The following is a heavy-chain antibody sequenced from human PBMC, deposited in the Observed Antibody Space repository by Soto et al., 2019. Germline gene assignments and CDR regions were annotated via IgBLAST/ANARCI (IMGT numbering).Heavy chain of an antibody. J-gene: IGHJ4*02. Sequence: ASVKVSCKASGYTFTSYGISWVRQAPGQGLEWMGWISAYNGNTNYAQKLQGRVTMTRDTSTSTVYMELSSLRSDDTAVYYCAREAEEYSGSDYWGPGDLVTVSS. D-gene: IGHD3-10*01. CDR2: ISAYNGNT. CDR1: GYTFTSYG. V-gene: IGHV1-18*01. CDR3: AREAEEYSGSDY.